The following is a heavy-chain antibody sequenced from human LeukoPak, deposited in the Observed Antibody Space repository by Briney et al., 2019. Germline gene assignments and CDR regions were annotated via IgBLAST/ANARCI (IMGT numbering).Heavy chain of an antibody. Sequence: SETLSLTCTVSGYSISSGYYWGWIRQPPGKGLEWIGSIYHSGSTYYNPSLKSRVTISVDTSKNQFSLKLSSVTAADTAVYYCARDRISGLNWFDPWGQGTLVTVSS. CDR1: GYSISSGYY. CDR2: IYHSGST. D-gene: IGHD2-15*01. V-gene: IGHV4-38-2*02. CDR3: ARDRISGLNWFDP. J-gene: IGHJ5*02.